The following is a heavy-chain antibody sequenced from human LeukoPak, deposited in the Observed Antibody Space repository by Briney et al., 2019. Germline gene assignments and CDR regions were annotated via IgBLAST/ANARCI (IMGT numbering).Heavy chain of an antibody. CDR1: GFTFSSYS. Sequence: GGSLRLSCAASGFTFSSYSMNWIRQAPGKGPEWIAYVTSSSRTIYYADSVKGRFTISRDNAKSSLYLQLDSLRAEDTAVYYCARDLIGGNAYDYWGQGALVTVSS. J-gene: IGHJ4*02. V-gene: IGHV3-48*01. CDR3: ARDLIGGNAYDY. CDR2: VTSSSRTI. D-gene: IGHD2-15*01.